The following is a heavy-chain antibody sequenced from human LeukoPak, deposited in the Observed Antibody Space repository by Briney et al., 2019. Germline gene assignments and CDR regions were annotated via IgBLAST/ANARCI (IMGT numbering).Heavy chain of an antibody. V-gene: IGHV3-15*01. CDR2: IKSKTDGETT. Sequence: GGSLRLSCAVSGLTFNVAWMSWVRQAPGKGLEWIGRIKSKTDGETTDYAAPVRGRFSISRDDSKDTLYLQMNSLKTEDTAVYYCITDPSYETNNWGQGTLVTVSS. CDR3: ITDPSYETNN. J-gene: IGHJ4*02. D-gene: IGHD3-16*01. CDR1: GLTFNVAW.